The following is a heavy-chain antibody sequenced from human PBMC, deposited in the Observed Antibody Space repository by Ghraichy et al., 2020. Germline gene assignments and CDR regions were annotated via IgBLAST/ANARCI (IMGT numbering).Heavy chain of an antibody. CDR2: SHHIWST. J-gene: IGHJ4*02. D-gene: IGHD2-21*01. Sequence: SETLSLTCAVPGYSIRSGYYWSWIRQPPGNGLEWIASSHHIWSTNYNSPLKSRLTIPVDASKTQFSLRLNSVTAADTAVYYCPTYSGGTQRENFAYWGQGTLVTVSS. CDR3: PTYSGGTQRENFAY. CDR1: GYSIRSGYY. V-gene: IGHV4-38-2*01.